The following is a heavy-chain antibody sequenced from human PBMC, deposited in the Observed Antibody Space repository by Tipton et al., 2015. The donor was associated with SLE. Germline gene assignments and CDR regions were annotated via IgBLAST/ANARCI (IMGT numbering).Heavy chain of an antibody. CDR3: AMTDHDYGDYHFDY. CDR1: GFSFSNFE. Sequence: SLRLSCVASGFSFSNFEMNWVRQVPGKGLEWISYISTTGSTIYYADSVKGRFTISRDNAKNTVYLQMNSLRAEDTAVYYCAMTDHDYGDYHFDYWGQGTLVTVSS. J-gene: IGHJ4*02. CDR2: ISTTGSTI. V-gene: IGHV3-48*03. D-gene: IGHD4-17*01.